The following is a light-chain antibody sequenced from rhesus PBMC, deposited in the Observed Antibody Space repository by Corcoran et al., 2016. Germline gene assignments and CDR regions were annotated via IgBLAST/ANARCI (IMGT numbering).Light chain of an antibody. Sequence: DIQMTQSPSSLSSSVGDRVTITCRASQGISSWLAWYQQKPGKAPKLLIYKASSLQSGGPPRFSGSGSGTDFPLTISRLQPEDFATYYCQRYNGAPRTFGQGTKVEIK. CDR2: KAS. CDR1: QGISSW. CDR3: QRYNGAPRT. V-gene: IGKV1-21*01. J-gene: IGKJ1*01.